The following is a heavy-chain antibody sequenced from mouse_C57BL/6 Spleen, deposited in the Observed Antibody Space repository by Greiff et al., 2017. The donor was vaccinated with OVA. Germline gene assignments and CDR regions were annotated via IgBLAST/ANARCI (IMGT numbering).Heavy chain of an antibody. J-gene: IGHJ3*01. CDR3: ARGDSSGPGVPWFAY. V-gene: IGHV1-4*01. Sequence: QVQLQQSGAELARPGASVKMSCKASGYTFTSYTMHWVKQRPGQGLEWIGYINPSSGYTKYNQKFKDKATLTADKSSSTAYMQLSSLTSEDSAVYYCARGDSSGPGVPWFAYWGQGTLVTVSA. D-gene: IGHD3-2*02. CDR1: GYTFTSYT. CDR2: INPSSGYT.